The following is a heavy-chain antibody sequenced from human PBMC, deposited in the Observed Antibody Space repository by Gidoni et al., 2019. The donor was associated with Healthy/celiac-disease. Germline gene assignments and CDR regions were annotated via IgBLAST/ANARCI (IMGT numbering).Heavy chain of an antibody. CDR2: ISSSSSYI. J-gene: IGHJ3*02. CDR1: GFPFSSYS. Sequence: EVQLVESGGGLVKPGGSLRLSCAASGFPFSSYSMNWVRQAPGKGLEWVSSISSSSSYIYYADSVKGRFTISRDNAKNSLYLQMNSLRAEDTAVYYCARDEVSSGWYSEVGAAFDIWGQGTMVTVSS. D-gene: IGHD6-19*01. V-gene: IGHV3-21*01. CDR3: ARDEVSSGWYSEVGAAFDI.